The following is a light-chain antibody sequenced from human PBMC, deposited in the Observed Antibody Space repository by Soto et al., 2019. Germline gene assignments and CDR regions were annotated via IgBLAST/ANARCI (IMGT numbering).Light chain of an antibody. CDR1: SSDVGGYNY. J-gene: IGLJ2*01. CDR3: SSYTGSSTYVV. CDR2: DVS. Sequence: QSALTQPASVSGSPGQSITISCTGTSSDVGGYNYVSWYQQHSGKAPKLMIYDVSNRPSGVSNRFSGSKSGNTASLTISGLQAEDEADYYCSSYTGSSTYVVFGGGTKLPS. V-gene: IGLV2-14*01.